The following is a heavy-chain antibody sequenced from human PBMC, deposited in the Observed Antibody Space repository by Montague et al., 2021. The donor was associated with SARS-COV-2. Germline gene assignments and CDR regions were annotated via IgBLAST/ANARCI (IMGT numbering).Heavy chain of an antibody. CDR1: GGSISSYY. D-gene: IGHD3-3*01. Sequence: SETLSLTCTVSGGSISSYYCSWIRQPPPKGLEWIGYIYYSGSSNYNHSLKSRGTITVDTSTNQFSLQLSSVTAADAAVYYCARPPGDTVFGVVRYRGGFDYWGQGTLVTVSS. CDR3: ARPPGDTVFGVVRYRGGFDY. V-gene: IGHV4-59*08. CDR2: IYYSGSS. J-gene: IGHJ4*02.